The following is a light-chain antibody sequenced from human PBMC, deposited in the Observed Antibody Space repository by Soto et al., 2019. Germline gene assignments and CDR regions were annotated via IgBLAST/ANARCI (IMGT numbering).Light chain of an antibody. CDR2: KAS. V-gene: IGKV1-5*03. J-gene: IGKJ1*01. CDR3: QQYHSYPWT. CDR1: QSISSW. Sequence: DIQMTHSPSTLSPSVGDRVTITCRASQSISSWLAWYQQKPGKAPKLLIYKASSLESGVPSRFSGSGSGTEFTLTISSLQPDDFATYYRQQYHSYPWTFGPGPKADSK.